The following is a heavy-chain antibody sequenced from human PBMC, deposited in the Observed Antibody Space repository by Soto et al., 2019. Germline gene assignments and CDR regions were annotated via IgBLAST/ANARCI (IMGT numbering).Heavy chain of an antibody. CDR1: GGSISSYY. Sequence: PSETLSLTCTVSGGSISSYYWSWIRQPPGKGLEWIGYIYYSGSTNYNPSLKSRVTISVDTSKNQFSPKLSSVTAADTAVYYCARGHPYSTGFDYWGQGTLVTVSS. CDR3: ARGHPYSTGFDY. J-gene: IGHJ4*02. CDR2: IYYSGST. D-gene: IGHD5-18*01. V-gene: IGHV4-59*01.